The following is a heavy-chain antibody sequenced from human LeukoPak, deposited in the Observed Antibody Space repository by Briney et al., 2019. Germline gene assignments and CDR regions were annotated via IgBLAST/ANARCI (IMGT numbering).Heavy chain of an antibody. V-gene: IGHV4-39*01. CDR2: IYYSGST. J-gene: IGHJ4*02. Sequence: SATLSLTCTVSGGSISSSSYYWGWIRQPPGKGLEWIGSIYYSGSTYYNPSLKSRVTISVDTSKNQFSLKLSSVTAADTAVYYCARQRVLGESSRIDYWGQGTLVTVSS. CDR3: ARQRVLGESSRIDY. CDR1: GGSISSSSYY. D-gene: IGHD2-15*01.